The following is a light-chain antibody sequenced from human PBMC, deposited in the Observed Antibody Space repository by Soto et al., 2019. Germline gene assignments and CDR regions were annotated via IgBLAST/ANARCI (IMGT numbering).Light chain of an antibody. CDR3: QQRNNWPWT. CDR2: DAS. Sequence: DNVLTQSPDTLSLSPGERATLPCRASQSVSTYLAWYQQKPGQGPRLLIYDASNRASGIPARFSGSGSGTDFTLNISSLEPEDFAVYYCQQRNNWPWTFGQGTKGDIK. J-gene: IGKJ1*01. CDR1: QSVSTY. V-gene: IGKV3-11*01.